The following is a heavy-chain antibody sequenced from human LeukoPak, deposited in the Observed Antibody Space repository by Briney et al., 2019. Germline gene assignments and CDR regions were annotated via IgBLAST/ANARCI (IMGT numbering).Heavy chain of an antibody. J-gene: IGHJ4*02. CDR2: IYSGGTT. CDR3: ARVDTVMAYYFDL. V-gene: IGHV3-53*04. CDR1: GLTVSTNC. D-gene: IGHD5-18*01. Sequence: SGGPLRLSCAASGLTVSTNCMTWVRQAPGKGLEEVSTIYSGGTTYYAEPVMGRFTISRHNSRNTLYLQMNSLRDEDTAVYYCARVDTVMAYYFDLWGQGTLVTVSA.